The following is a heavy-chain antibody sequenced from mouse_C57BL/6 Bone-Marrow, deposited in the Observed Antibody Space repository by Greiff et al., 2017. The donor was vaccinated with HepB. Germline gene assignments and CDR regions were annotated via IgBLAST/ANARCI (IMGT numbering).Heavy chain of an antibody. CDR3: APIYYYGSSYFDY. V-gene: IGHV1-55*01. J-gene: IGHJ2*01. CDR2: IYPGSGST. D-gene: IGHD1-1*01. Sequence: QVHVKQPGAELVKPGASVKMSCKASGYTFTSYWITWVKQRPGQGLEWIGDIYPGSGSTNYNEKFKSKATLTVDTSSSTAYMQLSSLTSEDSAVYYCAPIYYYGSSYFDYWGQGTTLTVSS. CDR1: GYTFTSYW.